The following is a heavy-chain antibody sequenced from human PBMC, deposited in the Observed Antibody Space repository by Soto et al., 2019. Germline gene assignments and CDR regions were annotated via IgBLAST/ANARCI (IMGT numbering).Heavy chain of an antibody. CDR1: GFAVSSKY. J-gene: IGHJ4*02. D-gene: IGHD2-21*01. CDR3: ARRGGDYYDC. V-gene: IGHV3-53*04. CDR2: IYSGGDT. Sequence: EVQLVESGGGLVQPGGSLRLSCAASGFAVSSKYMSWVRQAPGKGLEWVSDIYSGGDTFYGDSVKGRFAVSRHNSENTLYLQMNSLRGEDTAVSYCARRGGDYYDCWGQGTLVTVSS.